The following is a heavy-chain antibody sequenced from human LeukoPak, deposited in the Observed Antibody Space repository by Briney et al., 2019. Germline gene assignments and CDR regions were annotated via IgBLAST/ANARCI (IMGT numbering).Heavy chain of an antibody. CDR1: GFTFSSYE. CDR3: AREVLRYFDHPGGFDP. J-gene: IGHJ5*02. V-gene: IGHV3-48*03. CDR2: ISSSGSTI. D-gene: IGHD3-9*01. Sequence: GGSLRLSCAASGFTFSSYEMNWVRQAPGKGLEWVSYISSSGSTIYYADSVKGRFTISRDNAKNSLYLQMNSLRAEDTAVYYCAREVLRYFDHPGGFDPWGQGTLVTVSS.